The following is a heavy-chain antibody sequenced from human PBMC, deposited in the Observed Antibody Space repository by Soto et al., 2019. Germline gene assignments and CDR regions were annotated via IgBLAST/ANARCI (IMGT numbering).Heavy chain of an antibody. V-gene: IGHV2-5*02. Sequence: QITLKESGPTLVKPTQDLTLTCTFSGFSLSTRGVGVGWIRQPPGKALEWLALIYWDDDKRYSPSLKSSLTITKDTSKNQVVLTMTNMDPVDTATYYCVRLLWFGELSWGQGTLVTVSS. J-gene: IGHJ4*02. CDR3: VRLLWFGELS. CDR2: IYWDDDK. CDR1: GFSLSTRGVG. D-gene: IGHD3-10*01.